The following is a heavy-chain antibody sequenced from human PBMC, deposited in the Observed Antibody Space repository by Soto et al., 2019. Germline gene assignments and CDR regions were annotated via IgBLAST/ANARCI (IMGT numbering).Heavy chain of an antibody. D-gene: IGHD2-15*01. Sequence: QVQLVQSGAEVKKPGSSVKVSCKASGDTFTRHTINWVRQAPGQGLEWMARIIPLIGLTNYAQKFQGRITVTADKATSTVYMQLSSLTSDDTAIYYCARGDCSGGSCFSHYGLDVWGQGTTVTVSS. CDR2: IIPLIGLT. CDR3: ARGDCSGGSCFSHYGLDV. V-gene: IGHV1-69*04. J-gene: IGHJ6*02. CDR1: GDTFTRHT.